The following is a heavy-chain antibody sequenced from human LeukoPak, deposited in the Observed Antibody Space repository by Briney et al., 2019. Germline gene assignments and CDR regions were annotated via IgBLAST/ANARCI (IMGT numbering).Heavy chain of an antibody. Sequence: SGKVSCKAAGGTFSSYAISWVRQAPGQGLEWMGGIIPIFGTANYAQKFQGRVTITSDESTSTAYMELSSLRSEDTAVYYCARQLIAPYNWFDPWGQGTLVTVSS. V-gene: IGHV1-69*01. D-gene: IGHD2-21*01. J-gene: IGHJ5*02. CDR2: IIPIFGTA. CDR1: GGTFSSYA. CDR3: ARQLIAPYNWFDP.